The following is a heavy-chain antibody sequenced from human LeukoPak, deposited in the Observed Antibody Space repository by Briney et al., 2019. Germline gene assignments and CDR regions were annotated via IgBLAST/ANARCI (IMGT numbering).Heavy chain of an antibody. J-gene: IGHJ4*02. D-gene: IGHD3-10*01. V-gene: IGHV1-8*01. CDR3: ARGWGSGSCRKSGFDY. Sequence: ASVKVSCKASGYTFTSYDINWVRQATGQGLEWMGWMTPNSGNTGYAQKFQGRVTMTRNTSISTAYMELSSLRSEDTAVYYCARGWGSGSCRKSGFDYWGQGTLVTVSS. CDR2: MTPNSGNT. CDR1: GYTFTSYD.